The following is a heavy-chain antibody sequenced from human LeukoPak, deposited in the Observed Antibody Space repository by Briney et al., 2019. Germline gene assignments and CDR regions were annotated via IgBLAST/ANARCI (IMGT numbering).Heavy chain of an antibody. J-gene: IGHJ4*02. CDR3: ARAIHTTTVTLDY. CDR2: ISSSGRTI. Sequence: TGGSLRLSCAASGFTFSSYAMHWVRQAPGKGVEWVSYISSSGRTIYYADSVKGRFTISRDNAKNSLYLQMNSLRAEDTAVYYCARAIHTTTVTLDYWGQGNLVTVSS. D-gene: IGHD4-17*01. V-gene: IGHV3-48*03. CDR1: GFTFSSYA.